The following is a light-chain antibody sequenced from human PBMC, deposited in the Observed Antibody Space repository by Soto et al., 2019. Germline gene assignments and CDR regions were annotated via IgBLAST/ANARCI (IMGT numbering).Light chain of an antibody. Sequence: DIVLTQSPGTLSLSPGERATLSCRASQSVSSATYLAWYQQTPGQAPRLLIYGASSRAAGIPDRFSGSGSGKDFTLSISRLEPEDFAVYYCQQYGDSPLTFGGGTKVE. V-gene: IGKV3-20*01. CDR2: GAS. CDR1: QSVSSATY. CDR3: QQYGDSPLT. J-gene: IGKJ4*01.